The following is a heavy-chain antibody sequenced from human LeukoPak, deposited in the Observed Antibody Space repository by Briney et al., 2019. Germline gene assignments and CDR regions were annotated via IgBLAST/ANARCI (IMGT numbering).Heavy chain of an antibody. J-gene: IGHJ4*02. CDR3: ARGAEMEWLLFGY. CDR1: GFTFSDYY. CDR2: ISSSGSTI. D-gene: IGHD3-3*01. Sequence: PGGSLRLSCAASGFTFSDYYMSWIRQAPGKGREWVSYISSSGSTIYYADSVKGRFTISRDSAKNSLYLQMNSLRAEDTAVYYCARGAEMEWLLFGYWGQGTLVTVSS. V-gene: IGHV3-11*01.